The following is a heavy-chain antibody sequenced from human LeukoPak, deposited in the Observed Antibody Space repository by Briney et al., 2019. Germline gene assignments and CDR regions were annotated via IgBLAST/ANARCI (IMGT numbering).Heavy chain of an antibody. D-gene: IGHD2-2*01. CDR3: ARPRGCGSSRCNNFDY. Sequence: GGSLRLSCAAPGFSFSVFWMHWVRQAPGKGLEWVAKMNEYGSEIFYVDSVKGRFTISRDNGKNSLYLQMNRLRAEDTAVYYCARPRGCGSSRCNNFDYWGQGTLVTVSS. J-gene: IGHJ4*02. CDR1: GFSFSVFW. V-gene: IGHV3-7*01. CDR2: MNEYGSEI.